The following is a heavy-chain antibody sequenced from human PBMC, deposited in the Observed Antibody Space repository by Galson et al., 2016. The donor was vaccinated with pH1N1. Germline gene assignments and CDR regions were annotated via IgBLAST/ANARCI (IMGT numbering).Heavy chain of an antibody. D-gene: IGHD2-8*02. J-gene: IGHJ4*02. V-gene: IGHV3-7*01. Sequence: SLRLSCAVSGFTFSTYWMAWVRQAPGKGLEWVANIKQDGSDKNYVDFVKGRFTISRDNAKNSLFLQVNSLRVEDTAVYYCARDSGGNLDYWGQGILVTVSS. CDR3: ARDSGGNLDY. CDR1: GFTFSTYW. CDR2: IKQDGSDK.